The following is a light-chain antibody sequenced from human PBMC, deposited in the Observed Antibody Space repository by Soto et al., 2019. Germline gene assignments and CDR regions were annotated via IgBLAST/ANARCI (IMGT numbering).Light chain of an antibody. CDR3: QQYNTFWT. CDR1: QSISSW. J-gene: IGKJ1*01. CDR2: DVS. V-gene: IGKV1-5*01. Sequence: DIQMTQSPSTLSASVGGRVTITCRASQSISSWLAWYQQKPGKAPKLLIYDVSSLESGVPSRFSGSGSGTEFTLTISSLQPDGFATYYCQQYNTFWTFGQGTKVDIK.